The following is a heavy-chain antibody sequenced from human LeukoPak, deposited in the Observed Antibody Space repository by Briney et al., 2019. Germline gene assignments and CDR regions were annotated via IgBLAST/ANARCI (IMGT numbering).Heavy chain of an antibody. CDR2: INPNSGGT. CDR3: AIIPKITKLRYSDY. Sequence: ASVKVSCKASGYTFTGYYMHWVRQAPGQGLEWMRWINPNSGGTNYAQKFQGRVTMTRDTSISTAYMELSRLRSDDTAVYYCAIIPKITKLRYSDYWGQGTLVTVSS. D-gene: IGHD3-22*01. CDR1: GYTFTGYY. V-gene: IGHV1-2*02. J-gene: IGHJ4*02.